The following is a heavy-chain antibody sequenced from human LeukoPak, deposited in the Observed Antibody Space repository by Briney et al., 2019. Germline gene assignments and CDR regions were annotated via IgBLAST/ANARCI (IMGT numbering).Heavy chain of an antibody. CDR3: ARGYSRDY. CDR2: IYDSGST. J-gene: IGHJ4*02. V-gene: IGHV4-39*01. D-gene: IGHD3-16*02. CDR1: GGSIRSSYYY. Sequence: PSETLSLTCTVSGGSIRSSYYYWGWIRQPPGKGLEWIGSIYDSGSTYYNPSLKSRVTISVDTSKNQFSLKLNSVTAADTAVYYCARGYSRDYWGQGTLVTVSS.